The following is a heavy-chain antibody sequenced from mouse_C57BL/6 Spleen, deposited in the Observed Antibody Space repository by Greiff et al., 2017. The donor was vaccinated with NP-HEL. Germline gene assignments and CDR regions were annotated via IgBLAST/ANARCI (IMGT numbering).Heavy chain of an antibody. CDR1: GFTFSSYG. CDR3: AGREDYGWFDY. CDR2: ISSGGSYT. Sequence: EVKLVESGGDLVKPGGSLKLSCAASGFTFSSYGMSWVRQTPDKRLEWVATISSGGSYTYYPDSVKGRFTISRDNAKNTPYLQMSSLKSEDTAMYYCAGREDYGWFDYWGQGTTLTVSS. D-gene: IGHD1-1*01. J-gene: IGHJ2*01. V-gene: IGHV5-6*02.